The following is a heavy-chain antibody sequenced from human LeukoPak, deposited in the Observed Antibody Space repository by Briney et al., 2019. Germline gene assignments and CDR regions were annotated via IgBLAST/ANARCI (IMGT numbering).Heavy chain of an antibody. D-gene: IGHD2-2*01. Sequence: PSETLSLTCTVSGYSISNGYYWGWIRQPPGKGLEWVGSIYHRGSTYYNPSLRSRVTISLDRSKKKFSLKLTSVTAADTAVYYCARNYCSSTSCYVAVLDPWGQGTLVTVSS. J-gene: IGHJ5*02. V-gene: IGHV4-38-2*02. CDR1: GYSISNGYY. CDR2: IYHRGST. CDR3: ARNYCSSTSCYVAVLDP.